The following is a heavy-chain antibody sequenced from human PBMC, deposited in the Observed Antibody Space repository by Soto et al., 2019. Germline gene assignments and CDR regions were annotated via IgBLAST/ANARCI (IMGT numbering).Heavy chain of an antibody. J-gene: IGHJ4*02. Sequence: GGSLRLSCAASGFSFSNYAMIWVRQGPGKGLEWVSAISGSGINTYYADSVKGRFTIPRDNSKNTLNLQMDSLRAEDTAVYYCAFGYYDLWSGYYGIYYFDYWGQGTLVTVSS. CDR2: ISGSGINT. D-gene: IGHD3-3*01. V-gene: IGHV3-23*01. CDR3: AFGYYDLWSGYYGIYYFDY. CDR1: GFSFSNYA.